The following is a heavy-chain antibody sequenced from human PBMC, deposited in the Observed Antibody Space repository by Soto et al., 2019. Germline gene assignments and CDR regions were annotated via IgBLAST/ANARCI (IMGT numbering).Heavy chain of an antibody. J-gene: IGHJ3*02. V-gene: IGHV1-2*04. CDR2: INPNSGGT. CDR1: GYTSTGYY. D-gene: IGHD3-10*01. Sequence: GASVKVSCKASGYTSTGYYMHWVRQAPGQGLEWMGWINPNSGGTNYAQKFQGWVTMTRDTSISTAYMELSRLRSDDTAVYYCARPYGSGSYDAFDIWGQGTMVTVSS. CDR3: ARPYGSGSYDAFDI.